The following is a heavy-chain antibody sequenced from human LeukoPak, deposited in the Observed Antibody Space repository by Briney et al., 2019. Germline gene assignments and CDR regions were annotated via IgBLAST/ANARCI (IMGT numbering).Heavy chain of an antibody. CDR3: AKDMRGGDWGPGAFDI. V-gene: IGHV3-7*01. J-gene: IGHJ3*02. CDR1: GFTFSSFW. CDR2: IKQDGTEI. D-gene: IGHD2-21*02. Sequence: GGSLRLSCAASGFTFSSFWMTWVRQAPGKGLEWVANIKQDGTEIYYVDSVKGRFTISRDNAKNSLYLQMNSLRAEDTAVYYCAKDMRGGDWGPGAFDIWGQGTMVTVSS.